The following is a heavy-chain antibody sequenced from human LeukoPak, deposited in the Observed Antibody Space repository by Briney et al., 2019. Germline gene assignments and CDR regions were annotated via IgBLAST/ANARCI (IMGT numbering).Heavy chain of an antibody. CDR1: GGSFSGYY. Sequence: SETLSLTCAVYGGSFSGYYWSWIRQPPGEGLEWIGYIYYSGSTSYNPSLKSRLTISVDTSKSQFSLKLNSVTAADTAVYYCARLLYSYGKYYFDYWGQGTLVTVSS. CDR3: ARLLYSYGKYYFDY. J-gene: IGHJ4*02. V-gene: IGHV4-59*01. CDR2: IYYSGST. D-gene: IGHD5-18*01.